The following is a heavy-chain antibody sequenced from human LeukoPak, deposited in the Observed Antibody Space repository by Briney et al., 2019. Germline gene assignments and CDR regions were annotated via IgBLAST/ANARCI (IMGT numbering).Heavy chain of an antibody. V-gene: IGHV4-39*07. Sequence: SETLSLTCTVSGGSISSSSYYWGWIRQPPGKGLEWIGSIYYSRSTYYNPSLKSRVTISVDTSKNQFSLKLSSVTAADTAVYYCASFFRRSGYDTLDYWGHGTLVTVSS. CDR2: IYYSRST. CDR1: GGSISSSSYY. D-gene: IGHD3-3*01. J-gene: IGHJ4*01. CDR3: ASFFRRSGYDTLDY.